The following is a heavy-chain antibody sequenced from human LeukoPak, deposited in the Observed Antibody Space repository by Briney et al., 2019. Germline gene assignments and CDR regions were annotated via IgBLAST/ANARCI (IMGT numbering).Heavy chain of an antibody. J-gene: IGHJ4*02. V-gene: IGHV3-30-3*01. Sequence: PGGSLRLSCAASGFTFSSYAMHWVRQAPGKGLEWVAVMSDDGSNRSYGNSVKGRFTISRDNSKNTLSLQMNSLRADDTAVYYCARDIGRGGYNCVPDHWGQGTLVTVSS. D-gene: IGHD5-24*01. CDR1: GFTFSSYA. CDR3: ARDIGRGGYNCVPDH. CDR2: MSDDGSNR.